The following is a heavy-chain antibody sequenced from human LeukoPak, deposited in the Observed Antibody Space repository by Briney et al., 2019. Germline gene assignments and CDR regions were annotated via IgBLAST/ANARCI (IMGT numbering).Heavy chain of an antibody. D-gene: IGHD3-10*01. CDR1: GXSFTSYW. Sequence: GESLKISFKGSGXSFTSYWIGWLRQLPGKVLEWMGIVYPGDSETRYNPSFQGQVAISADKSISTAYLQWSSLKASDTAMYYCASSSSYGSGSYYLSFDYWGQGTLVTVSS. V-gene: IGHV5-51*01. CDR3: ASSSSYGSGSYYLSFDY. J-gene: IGHJ4*02. CDR2: VYPGDSET.